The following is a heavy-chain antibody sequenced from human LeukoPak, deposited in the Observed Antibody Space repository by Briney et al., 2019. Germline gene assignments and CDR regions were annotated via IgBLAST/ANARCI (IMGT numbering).Heavy chain of an antibody. Sequence: VASVKVSCKASGYTFTSYDINWVRQATGQGLEWMGWMNPNSGNTGYAQKFQGRVTITRNTSISTAYMELSSLRSEDTAVYYCARGRLGATKAFDIWGQGTMVTVSS. CDR1: GYTFTSYD. CDR2: MNPNSGNT. V-gene: IGHV1-8*03. CDR3: ARGRLGATKAFDI. D-gene: IGHD3-3*01. J-gene: IGHJ3*02.